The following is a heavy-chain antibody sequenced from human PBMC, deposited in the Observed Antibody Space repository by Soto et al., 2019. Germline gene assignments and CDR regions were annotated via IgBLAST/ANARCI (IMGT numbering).Heavy chain of an antibody. V-gene: IGHV3-7*01. CDR1: GFTFSSYW. J-gene: IGHJ6*03. Sequence: GGSLRLSCAASGFTFSSYWMIWVRQAPGKGPEWVANIKEDGSEQYYADSVKGRFTISRDNSKNTLYLQMNSLRAEDTAVYYCARDAKLSRGYMDVWGKGTTVTVSS. CDR3: ARDAKLSRGYMDV. CDR2: IKEDGSEQ.